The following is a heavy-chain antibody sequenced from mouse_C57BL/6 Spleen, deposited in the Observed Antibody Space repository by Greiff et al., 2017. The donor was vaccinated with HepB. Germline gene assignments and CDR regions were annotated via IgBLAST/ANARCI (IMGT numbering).Heavy chain of an antibody. D-gene: IGHD4-1*01. Sequence: EVKLMESGGGLVKPGGSLKLSCAASGFTFSDYGMHWVRQAPEKGLEWVAYISSGSSTIYYADTVKGRFTISRDTAKNTLFLQMTSRRSEDTAMYYCAKLGFDYWGQGTTLTVSS. CDR3: AKLGFDY. J-gene: IGHJ2*01. V-gene: IGHV5-17*01. CDR1: GFTFSDYG. CDR2: ISSGSSTI.